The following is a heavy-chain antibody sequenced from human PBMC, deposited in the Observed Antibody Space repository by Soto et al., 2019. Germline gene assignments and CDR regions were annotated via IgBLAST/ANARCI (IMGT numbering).Heavy chain of an antibody. CDR1: GYSFTSYY. D-gene: IGHD3-10*01. V-gene: IGHV1-2*02. CDR2: INPSSGDT. Sequence: ASVKLSCKASGYSFTSYYMRWVRQAPGQGLEWMGMINPSSGDTNYAQKFRGRVTMTRDTSNNTVYMELTRLTSDDTAVYFCARMVVHTTYFDSWGQGTPVTVSS. CDR3: ARMVVHTTYFDS. J-gene: IGHJ4*02.